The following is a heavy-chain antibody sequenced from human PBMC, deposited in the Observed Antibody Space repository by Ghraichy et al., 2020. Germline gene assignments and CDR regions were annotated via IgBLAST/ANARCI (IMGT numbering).Heavy chain of an antibody. CDR3: AKDSGGDKYQLLHWFDS. D-gene: IGHD2-2*01. V-gene: IGHV3-23*01. CDR2: ITPSGTLP. Sequence: GGSLRLSCAASGFNFSTFAMSWVRQAPGKGLEWVSSITPSGTLPYYADSVRGRLTISRDNFKNSLYLQLNSLRVEDTALYYCAKDSGGDKYQLLHWFDSWGQGALVTVSS. CDR1: GFNFSTFA. J-gene: IGHJ5*01.